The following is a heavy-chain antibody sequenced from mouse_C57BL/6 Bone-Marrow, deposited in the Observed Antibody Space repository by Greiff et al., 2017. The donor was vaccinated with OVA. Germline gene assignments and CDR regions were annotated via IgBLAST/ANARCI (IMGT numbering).Heavy chain of an antibody. D-gene: IGHD1-1*01. CDR3: ARGLFYYGSSSYWYFDV. CDR1: GSAFSSYW. CDR2: IYPGDGDT. Sequence: QVQLKESGAELVKPGASVKISCKASGSAFSSYWMNWVKQRPGKGLEWIGQIYPGDGDTNYNGKFKGKATLTADKSSSTAYMQLSSLTSEDSAVYFCARGLFYYGSSSYWYFDVWGTGTTVTVSS. V-gene: IGHV1-80*01. J-gene: IGHJ1*03.